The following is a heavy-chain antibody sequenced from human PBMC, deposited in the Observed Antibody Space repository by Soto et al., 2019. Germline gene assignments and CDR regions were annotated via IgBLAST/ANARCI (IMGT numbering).Heavy chain of an antibody. CDR1: GITFSNDD. CDR3: ARRGYGSRWPNVYMDV. D-gene: IGHD6-13*01. Sequence: EAQLVESGGGLVQPGGSLRLSCAASGITFSNDDMHWVRQAPGKGLEYVSGISNNGAHTDYAKSVKGRFTISRDNSENTLYLQMGSLRAEDMALYYCARRGYGSRWPNVYMDVWGKGTTVTVAS. V-gene: IGHV3-64*01. CDR2: ISNNGAHT. J-gene: IGHJ6*03.